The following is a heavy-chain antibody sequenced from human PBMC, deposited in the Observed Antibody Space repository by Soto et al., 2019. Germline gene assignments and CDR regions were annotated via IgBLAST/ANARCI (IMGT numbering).Heavy chain of an antibody. CDR1: GYTFTNHA. CDR2: IRTGQGYT. D-gene: IGHD1-26*01. V-gene: IGHV1-3*04. J-gene: IGHJ4*02. Sequence: ASVKVSCKASGYTFTNHAIHWVRQAPGQRLQWMGWIRTGQGYTGYSQKFQDRVTITRDTSAGTVYVELRRLTSEDTAIYYCARENPPESGSSYDYWGQGTQVTVSS. CDR3: ARENPPESGSSYDY.